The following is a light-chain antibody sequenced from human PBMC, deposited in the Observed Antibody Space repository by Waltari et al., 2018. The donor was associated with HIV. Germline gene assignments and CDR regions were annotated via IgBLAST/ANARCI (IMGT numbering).Light chain of an antibody. CDR1: SSKIGSKY. CDR3: AAWDDSLSGVWV. CDR2: RHN. V-gene: IGLV1-47*01. Sequence: QSVLTQPPSASGTPGQRVTISCSGSSSKIGSKYVYRYQQLPLTDPKLLFPRHNQRPSESPDLFSGSVSGPSSSLPISGRRSEDEADYYCAAWDDSLSGVWVFGGGTKLTVL. J-gene: IGLJ3*02.